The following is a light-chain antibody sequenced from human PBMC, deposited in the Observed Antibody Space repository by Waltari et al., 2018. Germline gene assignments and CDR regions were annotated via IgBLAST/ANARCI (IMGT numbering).Light chain of an antibody. CDR3: SLYTSASTYV. J-gene: IGLJ1*01. CDR2: EVS. V-gene: IGLV2-18*01. Sequence: QSALTQPPSVSGSPGQSVTISCTGTSSDLDTTNRASWYQQTPGTAPKVMIYEVSNRPSGVPDRFSGSKSGNTASLTISGLQAEDEADYYCSLYTSASTYVFGTGTTVTVL. CDR1: SSDLDTTNR.